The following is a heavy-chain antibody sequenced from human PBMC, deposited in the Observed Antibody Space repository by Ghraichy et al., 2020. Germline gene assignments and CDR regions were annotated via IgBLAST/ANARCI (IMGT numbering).Heavy chain of an antibody. CDR3: ARILSPCSASCYHFDH. CDR2: INSDASST. Sequence: LSLTCAASGFTFSSYWMHWVRQAPGKGLVWVSRINSDASSTSYADSVKGRFTISRDNAKNTLYLQMNSLRAEDTAVYYCARILSPCSASCYHFDHWGQGTLVTVSS. J-gene: IGHJ4*02. V-gene: IGHV3-74*01. D-gene: IGHD2-2*01. CDR1: GFTFSSYW.